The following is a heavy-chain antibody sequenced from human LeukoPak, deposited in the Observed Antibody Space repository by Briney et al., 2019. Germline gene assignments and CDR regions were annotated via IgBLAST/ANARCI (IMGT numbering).Heavy chain of an antibody. V-gene: IGHV3-53*01. CDR3: ANYLLDY. CDR1: GFTVSNNY. J-gene: IGHJ4*02. CDR2: IYTAGTT. D-gene: IGHD3-10*01. Sequence: GGSLRLSCAASGFTVSNNYMSWVRQAPGKGLEWVSVIYTAGTTYYADSVKGRFTISRDNSKNTLYLQMNSLRAEDTAVYYCANYLLDYWGQGTLVTVSS.